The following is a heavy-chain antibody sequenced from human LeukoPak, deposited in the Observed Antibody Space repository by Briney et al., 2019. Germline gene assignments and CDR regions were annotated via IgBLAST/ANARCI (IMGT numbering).Heavy chain of an antibody. V-gene: IGHV3-9*01. Sequence: GGSLKLSCAASGFTFDDYAMHWVRQAPGKGLDRDSGISWYSGSRGYADSVKGRFTISRGNAKNSLYLQMNSLRVEDTALYYCAKDVGRIAAAGSMFDPWGQGTLVTVSS. D-gene: IGHD6-13*01. CDR3: AKDVGRIAAAGSMFDP. J-gene: IGHJ5*02. CDR2: ISWYSGSR. CDR1: GFTFDDYA.